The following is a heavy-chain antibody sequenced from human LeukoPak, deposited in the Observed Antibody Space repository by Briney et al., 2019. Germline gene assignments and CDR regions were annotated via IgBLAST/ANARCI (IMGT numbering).Heavy chain of an antibody. CDR2: ISHGGGKE. D-gene: IGHD6-6*01. CDR3: AKAGLSSSSGYYYYMDV. V-gene: IGHV3-30*18. CDR1: GFPFHDHD. Sequence: GGSLRLSCAASGFPFHDHDMYWVRQTPGKGLEWVALISHGGGKEHYAESVKGRFTISRDNSRNTVYLQMSSLRSDDTAIYYCAKAGLSSSSGYYYYMDVWGKGTTVTVSS. J-gene: IGHJ6*03.